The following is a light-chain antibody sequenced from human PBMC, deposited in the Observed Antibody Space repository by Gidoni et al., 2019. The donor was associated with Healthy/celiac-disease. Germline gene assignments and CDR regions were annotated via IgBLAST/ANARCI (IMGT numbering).Light chain of an antibody. CDR2: DAS. CDR3: QQYDNLRFT. Sequence: DIQMTQSPSSLSASVGDRVTITCQASQDISNYLNWYQQKPGKAPKLLIYDASNLETGVRSRFSGSGSGTDFTLTISSLQPEDIATYYCQQYDNLRFTFGHGTKVEIK. J-gene: IGKJ3*01. V-gene: IGKV1-33*01. CDR1: QDISNY.